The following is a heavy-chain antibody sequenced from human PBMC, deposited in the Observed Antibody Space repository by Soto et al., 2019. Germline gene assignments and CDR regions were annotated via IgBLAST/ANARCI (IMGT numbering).Heavy chain of an antibody. CDR1: GYTFTSYD. Sequence: ASVKVSCKASGYTFTSYDINWVRQATGQGLEWMGWMNPNSGNTGYAQKLQGRVTMTRNTSISTAYMELSSLRSEDTAVYYCARRRSGSYYRNPIDYWGQGTLVTVSS. V-gene: IGHV1-8*01. CDR2: MNPNSGNT. CDR3: ARRRSGSYYRNPIDY. J-gene: IGHJ4*02. D-gene: IGHD1-26*01.